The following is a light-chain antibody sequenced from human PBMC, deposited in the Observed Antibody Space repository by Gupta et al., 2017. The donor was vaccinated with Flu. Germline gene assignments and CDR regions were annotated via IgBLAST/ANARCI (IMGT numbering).Light chain of an antibody. CDR1: KIGSKS. CDR3: QVWDSSSDHGV. V-gene: IGLV3-21*02. Sequence: GQTARISGGGNKIGSKSVHWYQQKPGQAPVLVVHDDSDRPSGIPERFSGSNSGTTATLTISRVEAGDEADYYCQVWDSSSDHGVFGGGTKLTVL. J-gene: IGLJ3*02. CDR2: DDS.